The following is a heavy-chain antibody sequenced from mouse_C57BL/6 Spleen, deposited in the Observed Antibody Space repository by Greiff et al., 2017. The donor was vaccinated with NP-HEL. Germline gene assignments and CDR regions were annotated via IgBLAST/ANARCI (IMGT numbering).Heavy chain of an antibody. Sequence: VQLQQSGAELVRPGTSVKMSCKASGYTFTNYWIGWAKQRPGHGLEWIGDIYPGGGYTNYNEKFKGKATLTADKSSSTAYMQFSSLTSEDSAIYYCARSDDGYLGYWGQGTTLTVSS. CDR1: GYTFTNYW. J-gene: IGHJ2*01. D-gene: IGHD2-3*01. CDR3: ARSDDGYLGY. V-gene: IGHV1-63*01. CDR2: IYPGGGYT.